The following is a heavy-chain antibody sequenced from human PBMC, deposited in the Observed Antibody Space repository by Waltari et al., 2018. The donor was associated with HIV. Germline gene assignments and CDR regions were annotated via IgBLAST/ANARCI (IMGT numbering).Heavy chain of an antibody. Sequence: VQLVQSGAAMKKPGSSVRVSCQCSSDGFTNFSFNWLRQSPGQRPEWMAEITPVFGTTDYARKFRGRVTLSADKSASTIYMDLRSLSSGDTAVYYCAASPERPGFEAPLFFFDYWGQGTLITVSS. CDR3: AASPERPGFEAPLFFFDY. J-gene: IGHJ4*02. CDR2: ITPVFGTT. D-gene: IGHD5-12*01. CDR1: SDGFTNFS. V-gene: IGHV1-69*13.